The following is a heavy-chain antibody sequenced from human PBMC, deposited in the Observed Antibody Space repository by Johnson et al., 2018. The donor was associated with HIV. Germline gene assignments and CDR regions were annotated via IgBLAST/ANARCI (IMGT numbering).Heavy chain of an antibody. CDR3: AKDGAFDI. CDR2: IRYDGSNK. J-gene: IGHJ3*02. V-gene: IGHV3-30*02. Sequence: QVQLVESGGGLVQPGGSLRLSCAASGFTFSSYAMHWVRQAPGKGLEWVAFIRYDGSNKYYADSVKGRFTISRDSSKNTLFLQMNSLRADDTAVYYCAKDGAFDIWGQGTLVTVSS. CDR1: GFTFSSYA.